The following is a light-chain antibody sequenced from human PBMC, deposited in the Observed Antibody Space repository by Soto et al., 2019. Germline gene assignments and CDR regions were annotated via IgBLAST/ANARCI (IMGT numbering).Light chain of an antibody. CDR1: QGISSW. CDR2: DAS. CDR3: QQYGNLPLT. J-gene: IGKJ3*01. Sequence: DIQMTQSPSSVSASVGDRVTMTCLASQGISSWLAWYQQIPGKVPKLLIYDASNLQTGVPSRFSGSGSGTHFTLTISSLQPEDTATYYCQQYGNLPLTFGPGTKVDIK. V-gene: IGKV1-33*01.